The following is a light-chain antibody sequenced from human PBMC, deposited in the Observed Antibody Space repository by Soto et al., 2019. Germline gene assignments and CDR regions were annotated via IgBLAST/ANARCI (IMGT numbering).Light chain of an antibody. CDR3: QQYNYWPPLT. Sequence: DIQTTQSPSSLSASVGDRVTITCRASQSIANYLNWYQQKPGKAPKLLIYAASSLQSGVPSRFSGSGFGTDFTLTISSLQTEDFATYYCQQYNYWPPLTFGGGTKVEIK. J-gene: IGKJ4*01. V-gene: IGKV1-39*01. CDR1: QSIANY. CDR2: AAS.